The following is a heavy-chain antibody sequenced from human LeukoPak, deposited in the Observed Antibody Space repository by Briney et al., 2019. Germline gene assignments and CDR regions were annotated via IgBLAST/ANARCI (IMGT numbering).Heavy chain of an antibody. D-gene: IGHD6-19*01. CDR2: IFPGGGEI. CDR3: ASPGIAVAVGP. J-gene: IGHJ5*02. CDR1: GFTFSTFA. V-gene: IGHV3-23*01. Sequence: GGSLRLSCAASGFTFSTFAMIWVRQPPGKGLEWVSSIFPGGGEIHYANSVRGRFTISRDNCKSTLSLQMNSLRAEDTAIYYCASPGIAVAVGPWGQGTLVTVSS.